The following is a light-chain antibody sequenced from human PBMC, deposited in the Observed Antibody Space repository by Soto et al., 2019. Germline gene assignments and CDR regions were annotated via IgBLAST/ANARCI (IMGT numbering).Light chain of an antibody. V-gene: IGLV1-36*01. CDR3: SSYTSSTDYV. CDR1: RSNIGNNA. Sequence: QSVLTQPPSVSEAPRQRVTISCSGSRSNIGNNAVSWYQQLPGKAPKLLIYYDDLLPSGVSDRFSGSKSGTSASLAISGLQSEDEADYYCSSYTSSTDYVFGTGTKLTVL. J-gene: IGLJ1*01. CDR2: YDD.